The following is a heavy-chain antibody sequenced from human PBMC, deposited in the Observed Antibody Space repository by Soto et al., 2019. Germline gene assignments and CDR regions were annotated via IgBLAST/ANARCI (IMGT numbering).Heavy chain of an antibody. CDR2: MNPNSGNT. Sequence: ASVKVSCKASGYTFTSYDINWVRQATGQGLEWMGWMNPNSGNTGYAQKFQGRVTMTRNTSISTAYMELSSLRYEDTAVYYCARGFLYLGEVSLYRFIYCGQGTLVTVSS. CDR1: GYTFTSYD. J-gene: IGHJ4*02. V-gene: IGHV1-8*01. CDR3: ARGFLYLGEVSLYRFIY. D-gene: IGHD3-16*02.